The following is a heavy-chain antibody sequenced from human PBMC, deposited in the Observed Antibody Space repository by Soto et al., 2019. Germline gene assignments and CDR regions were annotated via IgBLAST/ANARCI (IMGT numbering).Heavy chain of an antibody. J-gene: IGHJ6*02. CDR3: ARSTAAMPYYYYGMDV. D-gene: IGHD2-2*01. CDR1: GYSFTSYW. V-gene: IGHV5-10-1*01. Sequence: GESLKISCKGSGYSFTSYWISWVRQMPGKGLEWMGRIDPSDSYTNYSPSFQGHVTISADKSISTAYLQWSSLKASDTAMYYCARSTAAMPYYYYGMDVWGQGTTVTVSS. CDR2: IDPSDSYT.